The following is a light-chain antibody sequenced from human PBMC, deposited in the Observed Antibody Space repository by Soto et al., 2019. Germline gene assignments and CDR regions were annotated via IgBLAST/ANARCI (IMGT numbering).Light chain of an antibody. CDR1: QGITTS. CDR2: DAS. CDR3: LQFKSWPRT. V-gene: IGKV1-13*02. Sequence: ALQLTQSPSSLSASVGDRVIITCRASQGITTSLAWYQQHPGGAPELLIYDASTLQSGVPSRFSGSGSGTDFTLTISSLQPEDFATYYCLQFKSWPRTFGQGTKLEI. J-gene: IGKJ2*01.